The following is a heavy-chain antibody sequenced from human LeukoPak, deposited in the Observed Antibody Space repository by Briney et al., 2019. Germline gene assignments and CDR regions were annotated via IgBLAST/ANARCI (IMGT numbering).Heavy chain of an antibody. V-gene: IGHV4-59*12. CDR2: IYYSGST. CDR1: GGSISSYY. CDR3: ARVPNYDFWSGYYYYMDV. Sequence: SETLSLTCTVSGGSISSYYWSWIRQPPGKGLEWIGYIYYSGSTNYNPSLKSRVTMSVDTSKNLFSLKLSSVTAADTAVYYCARVPNYDFWSGYYYYMDVWGKGTTVTVSS. J-gene: IGHJ6*03. D-gene: IGHD3-3*01.